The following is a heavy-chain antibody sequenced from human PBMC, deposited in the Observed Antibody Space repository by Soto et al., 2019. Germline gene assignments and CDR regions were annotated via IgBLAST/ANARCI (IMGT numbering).Heavy chain of an antibody. V-gene: IGHV1-69*02. CDR1: GGTFSSYP. CDR3: ARPTSTGTTSGYYFDY. Sequence: QVQLVQSGAEVKKPGSSVKVSCKASGGTFSSYPISWVRQAPGQGLEWMGRIIPSLDITDYAQRFQGRITITADKSTSRAYMELSSLSSDDTAVYYCARPTSTGTTSGYYFDYWGQGTLVTVSS. CDR2: IIPSLDIT. J-gene: IGHJ4*02. D-gene: IGHD1-7*01.